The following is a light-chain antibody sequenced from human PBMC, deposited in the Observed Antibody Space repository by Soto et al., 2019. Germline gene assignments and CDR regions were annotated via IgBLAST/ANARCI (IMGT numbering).Light chain of an antibody. CDR2: DAS. CDR1: WRVNTS. Sequence: IQMSQSPSTMFGSXGDRVTIYCRSRWRVNTSLAGYQQRPGXASTLXIYDASSLQSVVTSRFSGSGYGTEFIITISSLQPDDFATYECQQYQIDWNFGQGTKVDIK. CDR3: QQYQIDWN. J-gene: IGKJ1*01. V-gene: IGKV1-5*01.